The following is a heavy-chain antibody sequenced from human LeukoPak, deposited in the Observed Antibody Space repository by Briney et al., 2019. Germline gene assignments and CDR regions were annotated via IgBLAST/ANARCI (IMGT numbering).Heavy chain of an antibody. J-gene: IGHJ3*02. CDR1: GFTFSNYW. D-gene: IGHD1-20*01. Sequence: GGSLRLSCVASGFTFSNYWMTWVRQAPGKGLEWVANIKQDGSEKYYVDSVKGRFTISGDNAKNSLYLQMNSLRAEDTAVYYCARDWGNWINAFDIWGQGTVVTVSS. CDR3: ARDWGNWINAFDI. V-gene: IGHV3-7*05. CDR2: IKQDGSEK.